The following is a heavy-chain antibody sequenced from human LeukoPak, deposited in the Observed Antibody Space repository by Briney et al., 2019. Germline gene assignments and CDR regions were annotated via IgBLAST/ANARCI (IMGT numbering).Heavy chain of an antibody. J-gene: IGHJ4*02. V-gene: IGHV4-34*01. CDR3: AAETVGELHAIDY. CDR2: INHSGST. CDR1: GGSFSGYY. D-gene: IGHD1-26*01. Sequence: SKTLSLTCAVYGGSFSGYYWSWIRQPPGKGLEWIGEINHSGSTNYNPSLKSRVTISVDTSKNQFSLKLSSVTAADTAVYYCAAETVGELHAIDYWGQGTLVTVSS.